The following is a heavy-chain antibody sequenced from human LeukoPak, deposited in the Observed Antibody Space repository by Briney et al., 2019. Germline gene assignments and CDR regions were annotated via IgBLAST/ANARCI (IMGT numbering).Heavy chain of an antibody. CDR3: ARWGNDYSQFDS. CDR1: GFTVSLYY. D-gene: IGHD4-11*01. Sequence: GGSLRLSCAASGFTVSLYYMTWVRQAPGKGLEWVSVVSGSGDNTNYADSVKGRFTISRDNSKNTLFLQMNSLRTEDTAVYFCARWGNDYSQFDSWGQGTLVTVS. V-gene: IGHV3-23*01. J-gene: IGHJ4*02. CDR2: VSGSGDNT.